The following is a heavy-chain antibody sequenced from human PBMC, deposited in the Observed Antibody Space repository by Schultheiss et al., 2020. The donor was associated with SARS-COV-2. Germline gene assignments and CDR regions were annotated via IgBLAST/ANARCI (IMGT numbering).Heavy chain of an antibody. Sequence: SETLSLTCAVSGGSISSSSYYWGWIRQPPGKGLEWIGYIYYGGSTNYNPSLKSRVTISGDTSRKQFSLKLSSVTAADTAVYYCARGYGAANGMDVWGQGTAVTVSS. CDR3: ARGYGAANGMDV. D-gene: IGHD4/OR15-4a*01. CDR2: IYYGGST. J-gene: IGHJ6*02. V-gene: IGHV4-61*05. CDR1: GGSISSSSYY.